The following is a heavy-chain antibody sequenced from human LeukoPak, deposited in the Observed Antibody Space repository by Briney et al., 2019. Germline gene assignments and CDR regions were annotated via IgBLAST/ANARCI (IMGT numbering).Heavy chain of an antibody. J-gene: IGHJ4*02. CDR1: GFTFSSYA. CDR2: ISGSGGSI. D-gene: IGHD6-6*01. Sequence: PGGSLRLSCAASGFTFSSYAMSWVRQARGKGLEWVSAISGSGGSIYYADSVKGRFTISRDNSKNTLYLQMNSLRAEDTAVYYCAKALLTYSSSSDYWGQGTLVTVSS. CDR3: AKALLTYSSSSDY. V-gene: IGHV3-23*01.